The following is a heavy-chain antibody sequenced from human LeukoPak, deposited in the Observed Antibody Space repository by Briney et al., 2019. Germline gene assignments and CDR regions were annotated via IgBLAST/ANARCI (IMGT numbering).Heavy chain of an antibody. CDR3: ARLGEGRGHYYYGMDV. V-gene: IGHV4-39*01. J-gene: IGHJ6*02. CDR1: GGSISSSSYY. D-gene: IGHD2-21*01. Sequence: PSETLSLTCTVSGGSISSSSYYWGWIRQPPGKGLEWIGSIYYSGSTYYNPSLKGRVTISVDTSKNQFSLKLSSVTAADTAVYYCARLGEGRGHYYYGMDVWGQGTTVTVSS. CDR2: IYYSGST.